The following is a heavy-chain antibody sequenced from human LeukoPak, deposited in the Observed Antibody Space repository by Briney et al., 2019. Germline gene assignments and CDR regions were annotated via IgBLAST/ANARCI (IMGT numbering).Heavy chain of an antibody. CDR3: ARHRGYSYGYSDY. J-gene: IGHJ4*02. CDR2: IYHSGSA. D-gene: IGHD5-18*01. V-gene: IGHV4-39*01. CDR1: GGSISTTGYY. Sequence: SETLSLTCTVSGGSISTTGYYWGWIRQPPGKGLEWIGSIYHSGSAYLIPSLKSRVTISVDTSKNQFSLKLSSVTAADTAVYYCARHRGYSYGYSDYWGQGTLVTVSS.